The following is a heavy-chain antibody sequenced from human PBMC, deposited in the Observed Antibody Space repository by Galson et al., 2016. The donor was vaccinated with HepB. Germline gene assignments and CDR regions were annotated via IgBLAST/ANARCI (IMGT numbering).Heavy chain of an antibody. Sequence: SLRLSCAASGFTVSSKYMSWVRQAPGKGLEWVSVIYSGGSACYADSVKGRFTISRDNSKNTLYLQTNSLRAEDTAVYYCASKPPAGTNEVTWGQGTLVTVSA. CDR3: ASKPPAGTNEVT. D-gene: IGHD6-13*01. J-gene: IGHJ5*02. CDR2: IYSGGSA. CDR1: GFTVSSKY. V-gene: IGHV3-53*01.